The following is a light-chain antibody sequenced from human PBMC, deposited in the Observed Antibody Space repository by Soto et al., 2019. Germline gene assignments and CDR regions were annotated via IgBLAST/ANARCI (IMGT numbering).Light chain of an antibody. J-gene: IGKJ1*01. CDR3: QQYNSYPWT. CDR2: DVS. V-gene: IGKV1-5*01. Sequence: ILLTQSPSSLSASVGDRVTITCRASQSISGWLAWYQQKPGKAPKLLIYDVSSLESGVPSRFSGSGSGTEFTLAISSLQPDDFATYYCQQYNSYPWTFGQGTKVDIK. CDR1: QSISGW.